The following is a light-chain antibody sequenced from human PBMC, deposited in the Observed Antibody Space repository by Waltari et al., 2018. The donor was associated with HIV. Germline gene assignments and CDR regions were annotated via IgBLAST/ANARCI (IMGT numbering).Light chain of an antibody. V-gene: IGLV2-14*01. CDR1: SSDVGGYNY. Sequence: QSALTQPASASGSPGQSITIPCTGTSSDVGGYNYVSWYQQHPGKAPKLMIYEVSNRPSGVSDRFSGSKSGNTASLTISGLQAEDEADYYCSSYTSSSTRLFGGGTKLTVL. J-gene: IGLJ2*01. CDR3: SSYTSSSTRL. CDR2: EVS.